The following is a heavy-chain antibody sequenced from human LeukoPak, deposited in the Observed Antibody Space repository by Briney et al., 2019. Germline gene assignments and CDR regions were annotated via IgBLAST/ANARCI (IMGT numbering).Heavy chain of an antibody. CDR3: AKWGDYDVLTGYYVSDF. CDR1: GFIFSNYA. D-gene: IGHD3-9*01. Sequence: GGSLRLSCAASGFIFSNYAMYWGRQAPGKGLEWVSAISGRSDNTYYADSVKGRFTLSRDSSKNTLYLQMNRLRADDTAVYYCAKWGDYDVLTGYYVSDFWGQGTLVTVSS. CDR2: ISGRSDNT. J-gene: IGHJ4*02. V-gene: IGHV3-23*01.